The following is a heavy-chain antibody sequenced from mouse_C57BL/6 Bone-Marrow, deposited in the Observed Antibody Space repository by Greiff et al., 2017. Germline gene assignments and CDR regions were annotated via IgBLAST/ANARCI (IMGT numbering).Heavy chain of an antibody. Sequence: DVQLQESGPGLVKPSQSLSLTCSVTGYSITSGYYWNWIRQFPGNKLEWMGYISYDGSNNYNPSLKNRISITRDTSKNQFFLKLNSVATEDTATYYCERDLGWFAYWGQGTLVTVSA. V-gene: IGHV3-6*01. D-gene: IGHD3-1*01. CDR2: ISYDGSN. CDR1: GYSITSGYY. J-gene: IGHJ3*01. CDR3: ERDLGWFAY.